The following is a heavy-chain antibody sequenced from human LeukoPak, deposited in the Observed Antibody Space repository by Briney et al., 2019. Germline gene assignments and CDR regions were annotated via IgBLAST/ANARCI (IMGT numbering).Heavy chain of an antibody. D-gene: IGHD4-17*01. V-gene: IGHV3-23*01. Sequence: GGSLRLSCAASGFTFSSCGMSWVRQAPGKGLEWVSAISAGGGTTYYADSVKGRFTISRDNSKNTLYLQMNSLRAEDTAVYYCAKGRTSYGDYVDYWGQGTLVTVSS. CDR2: ISAGGGTT. CDR1: GFTFSSCG. J-gene: IGHJ4*02. CDR3: AKGRTSYGDYVDY.